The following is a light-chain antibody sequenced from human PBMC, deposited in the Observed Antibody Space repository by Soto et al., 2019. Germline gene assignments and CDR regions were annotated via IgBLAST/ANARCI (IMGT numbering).Light chain of an antibody. CDR3: MQGVQTPRT. J-gene: IGKJ1*01. CDR1: QSLLLSNGYNY. CDR2: LGS. Sequence: DIEMTQSPLSLPVTPGESASISCRASQSLLLSNGYNYVDWYLQKPGQPPQLLIYLGSNGAPGVPDRFSGSGSGTDFTLKISRVEAEDVGVFYCMQGVQTPRTFGQGTKVEIK. V-gene: IGKV2-28*01.